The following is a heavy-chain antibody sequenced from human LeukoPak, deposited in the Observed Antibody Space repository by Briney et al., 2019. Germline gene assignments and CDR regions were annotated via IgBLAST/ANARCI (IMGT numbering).Heavy chain of an antibody. J-gene: IGHJ4*02. CDR3: AKERRRVDTEMVRSYYFEN. CDR2: ITGNGATT. V-gene: IGHV3-23*01. CDR1: GFSFSSSA. Sequence: PGGSLRLSCAGSGFSFSSSAMSWVRQTPGKGLEWVSSITGNGATTYYSDSVKGRFTIYRDNSRNTLSLQMSSLRVEDTAVYYCAKERRRVDTEMVRSYYFENWGQGTLVTVSS. D-gene: IGHD5-18*01.